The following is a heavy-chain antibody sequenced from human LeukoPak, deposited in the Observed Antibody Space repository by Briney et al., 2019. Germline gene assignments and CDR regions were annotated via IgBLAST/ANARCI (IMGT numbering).Heavy chain of an antibody. D-gene: IGHD3-9*01. CDR3: ARGYFDWYQMRSIDY. CDR2: MNPNSGNT. V-gene: IGHV1-8*01. CDR1: GYTFTSYD. Sequence: ASVKVSCKASGYTFTSYDINWVRQATGQGLEWMGWMNPNSGNTGYAQKFQGRVTMTRNTSLSTAYMELSSLRSEDTAVYYCARGYFDWYQMRSIDYWGQGTLVTVSS. J-gene: IGHJ4*02.